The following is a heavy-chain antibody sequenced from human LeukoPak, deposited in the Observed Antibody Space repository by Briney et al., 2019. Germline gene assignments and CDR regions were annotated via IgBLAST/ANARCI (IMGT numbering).Heavy chain of an antibody. CDR1: GASINDFY. J-gene: IGHJ4*02. CDR3: ARGGIRGYSAFDNLDF. D-gene: IGHD5-12*01. V-gene: IGHV4-59*01. Sequence: SETLSLTCAVSGASINDFYWTWIRQPPGKGLEWIGYVYYGGSTNYNPSLKSRVSMSEDTSKNQFSLTLTSVTVADTAFYYCARGGIRGYSAFDNLDFWGLGTHVTVSS. CDR2: VYYGGST.